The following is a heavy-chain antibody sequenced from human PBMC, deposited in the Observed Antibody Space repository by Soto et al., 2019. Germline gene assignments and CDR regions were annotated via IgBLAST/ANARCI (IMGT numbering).Heavy chain of an antibody. D-gene: IGHD4-17*01. CDR1: GFIFSGYG. CDR2: IVRDGSEK. J-gene: IGHJ4*02. CDR3: ARDDDYVDHGLDN. V-gene: IGHV3-33*01. Sequence: QVQLVESGGGVVQPGRSLRLSCAASGFIFSGYGMHWVRQAPGKGLEWLAVIVRDGSEKYYGDSVKGRFTVSRDNSNNMLYLEMSSLRVDDTAVYYCARDDDYVDHGLDNWGQGTLVTVSS.